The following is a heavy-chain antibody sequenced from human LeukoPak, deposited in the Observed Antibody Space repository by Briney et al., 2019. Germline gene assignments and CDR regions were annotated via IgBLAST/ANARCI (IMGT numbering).Heavy chain of an antibody. V-gene: IGHV4-30-2*01. Sequence: SETLSLTCAVSGGSISSGGYSWSWIRQPPGKGLEWIGSIYHSGSTYYNPSLKSRVTISVDRSKNQFSLKLSSVTAADTAVYYCARAPIFWSGYSWSDPWGQGTLVTVSS. D-gene: IGHD3-3*01. J-gene: IGHJ5*02. CDR3: ARAPIFWSGYSWSDP. CDR1: GGSISSGGYS. CDR2: IYHSGST.